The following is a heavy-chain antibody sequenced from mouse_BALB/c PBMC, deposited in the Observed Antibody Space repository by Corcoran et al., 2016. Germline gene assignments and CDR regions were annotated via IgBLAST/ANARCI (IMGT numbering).Heavy chain of an antibody. V-gene: IGHV14-1*02. J-gene: IGHJ3*01. CDR3: ALYGSWFAY. Sequence: EVQLQQSGAELVRPGALVKLSCKASGFNIKDYYMHWVKQRPEQGLEWIGWIDPENGNTIYDPKFQGKASITADTSSNTAYLQLSSLKSEDTAVYYCALYGSWFAYWGQGTLVTVSA. CDR2: IDPENGNT. CDR1: GFNIKDYY. D-gene: IGHD2-1*01.